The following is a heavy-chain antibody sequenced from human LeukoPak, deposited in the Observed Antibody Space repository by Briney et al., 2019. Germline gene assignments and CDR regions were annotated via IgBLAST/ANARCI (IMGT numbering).Heavy chain of an antibody. V-gene: IGHV4-59*01. J-gene: IGHJ4*02. CDR2: IYYSGST. CDR1: GGSISGYY. Sequence: SETLSLTGTVSGGSISGYYWSWIRQPPGKGLEYIGYIYYSGSTNYNPSLKSRVTISVDTSQNQFSLKLSSVTAADTAVYYCARLDTIFGVAKGFDYWGQGTLVTVSS. CDR3: ARLDTIFGVAKGFDY. D-gene: IGHD3-3*01.